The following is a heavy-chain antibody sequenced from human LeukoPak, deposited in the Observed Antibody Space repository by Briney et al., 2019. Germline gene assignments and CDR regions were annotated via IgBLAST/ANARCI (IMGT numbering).Heavy chain of an antibody. CDR1: GGTFSSYA. CDR3: AWELRPDYYFDY. V-gene: IGHV1-69*13. D-gene: IGHD1-26*01. J-gene: IGHJ4*02. Sequence: ASVKVSCKASGGTFSSYAISWVRQAPGQGLEWMGGIIPIFGTANYAQKFQGRVTITADESTSTAYMELSGLRSEDTAVYYCAWELRPDYYFDYWGQGTLVTVSS. CDR2: IIPIFGTA.